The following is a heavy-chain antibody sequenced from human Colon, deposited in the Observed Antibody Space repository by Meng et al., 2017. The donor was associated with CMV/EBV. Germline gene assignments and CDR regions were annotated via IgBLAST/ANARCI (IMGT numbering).Heavy chain of an antibody. D-gene: IGHD3-9*01. CDR1: GFTFRDYY. CDR2: MSGSSRTI. J-gene: IGHJ4*02. CDR3: ARGRAYYDILTGLYY. V-gene: IGHV3-11*04. Sequence: GESLKISCAASGFTFRDYYMGWIRQAPGKGLEWISYMSGSSRTIYYADSVQGRFSISRDNAKDSLYLQMNSLRAEDTAVYYCARGRAYYDILTGLYYWGQGTLVTVSS.